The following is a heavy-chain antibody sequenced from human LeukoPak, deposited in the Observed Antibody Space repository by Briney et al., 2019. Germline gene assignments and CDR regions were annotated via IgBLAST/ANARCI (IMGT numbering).Heavy chain of an antibody. CDR1: GGSFTSYS. Sequence: SETLSLTCSVSGVSGGSFTSYSWTWIRQSAEKGLEWIGRVYTGGSTNFNPSLQSRVTMLLDTSKNQFSLTLNSVTAADTAVYYCARALRGSTTYYFDYWGRGILLTVSS. CDR2: VYTGGST. J-gene: IGHJ4*02. V-gene: IGHV4-4*07. CDR3: ARALRGSTTYYFDY. D-gene: IGHD1-26*01.